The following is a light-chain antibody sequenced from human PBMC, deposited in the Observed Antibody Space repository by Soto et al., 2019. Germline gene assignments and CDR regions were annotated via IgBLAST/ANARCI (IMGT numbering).Light chain of an antibody. CDR2: KVS. V-gene: IGKV2-30*01. CDR3: MQGTQWPYT. Sequence: VVMTQSPLSLPVTLGQPASISCRSSQSLVYRDGSTFLNWFHQRPGQSPRRLIYKVSDRDSGVPDRFSGSGSHTDFTLEISRVEAEDVGVYFCMQGTQWPYTFGQGTKLEIK. CDR1: QSLVYRDGSTF. J-gene: IGKJ2*01.